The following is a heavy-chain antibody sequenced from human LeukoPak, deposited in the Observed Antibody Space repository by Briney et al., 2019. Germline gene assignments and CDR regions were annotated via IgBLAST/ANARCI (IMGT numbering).Heavy chain of an antibody. CDR3: ARDSRDGYDFS. J-gene: IGHJ4*02. CDR1: GFTFGIYG. CDR2: ISYDGTNK. Sequence: QPGGSLRLSCAASGFTFGIYGMHWVRQAPGMGLEWVALISYDGTNKYYADSVKGRFTISRDNAKNSLYLQMNSLRAEDTAVYYCARDSRDGYDFSGGQGTLVTVSS. D-gene: IGHD3-3*01. V-gene: IGHV3-33*01.